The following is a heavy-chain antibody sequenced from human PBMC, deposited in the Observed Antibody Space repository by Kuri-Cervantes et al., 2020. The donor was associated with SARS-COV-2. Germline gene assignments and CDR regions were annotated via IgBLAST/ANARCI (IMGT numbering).Heavy chain of an antibody. CDR2: INHSVST. D-gene: IGHD5-12*01. J-gene: IGHJ4*02. CDR1: GGSFSGYY. Sequence: AETLTLTCAVYGGSFSGYYWCWIRQSPGKGLEWMRGINHSVSTNYNPSLKSRVTISVDTSKNQFSLKLSSVTAADTAVYYCARLIGYSSYDYSFGYFDYWGQGTLVTVSS. V-gene: IGHV4-34*01. CDR3: ARLIGYSSYDYSFGYFDY.